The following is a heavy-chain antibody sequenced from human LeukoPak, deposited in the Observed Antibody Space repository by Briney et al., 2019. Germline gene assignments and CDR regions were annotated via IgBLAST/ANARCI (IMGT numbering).Heavy chain of an antibody. J-gene: IGHJ4*02. V-gene: IGHV3-23*01. D-gene: IGHD3-22*01. CDR1: GFTFSSYA. Sequence: GGSLRLSCAASGFTFSSYAMSWVRQAPGKGLEWVSAISGSGGSTYYADSVKGRFTISRDNSKNTLYLQMNSLRAEDTAVYYCAKLSLDDSSGYYSLFDYWGQGTLVTVSS. CDR3: AKLSLDDSSGYYSLFDY. CDR2: ISGSGGST.